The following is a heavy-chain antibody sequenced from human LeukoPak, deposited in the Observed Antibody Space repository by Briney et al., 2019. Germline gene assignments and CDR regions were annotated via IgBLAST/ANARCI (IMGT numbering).Heavy chain of an antibody. V-gene: IGHV4-34*01. Sequence: PSETLSLTCAVYGGSFSGYYWSWIRQPPGKGLEWIGEINHSGSTNYNPSLKSRVTISVDKSKNQFSLNLSSVTAADTAVYYCARARRDSGYYKLGYWGQGSLVTVSS. J-gene: IGHJ4*02. CDR1: GGSFSGYY. CDR2: INHSGST. D-gene: IGHD3-3*01. CDR3: ARARRDSGYYKLGY.